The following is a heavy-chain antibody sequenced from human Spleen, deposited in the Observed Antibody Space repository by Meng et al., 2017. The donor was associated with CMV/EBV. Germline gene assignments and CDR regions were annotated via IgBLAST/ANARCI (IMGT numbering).Heavy chain of an antibody. V-gene: IGHV5-51*01. Sequence: KVSCKGSGYSFTSYWIGWVRQMPGKGLEWMGIIYPGDSDTRYSPSFQGQVTISADKSINTAYLQWSSLEASDTAMYYCARPNWYDGRKGAFDIWGQGTMVTVSS. D-gene: IGHD1-1*01. CDR1: GYSFTSYW. CDR2: IYPGDSDT. CDR3: ARPNWYDGRKGAFDI. J-gene: IGHJ3*02.